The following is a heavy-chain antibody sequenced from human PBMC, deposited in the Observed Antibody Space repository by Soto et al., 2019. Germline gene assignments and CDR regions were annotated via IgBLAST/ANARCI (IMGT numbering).Heavy chain of an antibody. D-gene: IGHD3-22*01. J-gene: IGHJ4*02. Sequence: QVQLVQSGAEVRKPGSSMKVSCKASGGTFSRHAISWVRQAPGQGLEWMGGIIPIFGTANHAQKFQGRVTIIADESTSTVYMELSSLRSEDTAMSYCARGWGYDSNDYYYAYWGQGTLVIVSS. CDR2: IIPIFGTA. CDR1: GGTFSRHA. V-gene: IGHV1-69*01. CDR3: ARGWGYDSNDYYYAY.